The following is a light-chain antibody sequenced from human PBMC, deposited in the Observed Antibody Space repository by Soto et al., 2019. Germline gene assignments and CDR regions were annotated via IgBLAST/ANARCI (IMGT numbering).Light chain of an antibody. Sequence: QSVLTQPPSVSGAPGQRVTISCTGSSSNIGAGYDVHWYQQLPGTAPKLLIYGNSNRPSGVPDRFSGSKSGTSASLAITGLQAEDEADHYCQSYDSSLSALYVFGTGTKVT. CDR3: QSYDSSLSALYV. J-gene: IGLJ1*01. V-gene: IGLV1-40*01. CDR1: SSNIGAGYD. CDR2: GNS.